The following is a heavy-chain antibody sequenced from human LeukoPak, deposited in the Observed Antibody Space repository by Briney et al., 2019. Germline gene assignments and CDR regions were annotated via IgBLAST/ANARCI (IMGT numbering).Heavy chain of an antibody. Sequence: GASVKVSCKASGYTFTSYYMHWVRQAPGQGLEWMGIINPSGGSTSYAQKFQGRVTMTRDTSTSTVYTELSSLRSEDTAVYYCARALYDDSSGYRSVPIDYWGQGTLVTVSS. CDR3: ARALYDDSSGYRSVPIDY. D-gene: IGHD3-22*01. CDR2: INPSGGST. CDR1: GYTFTSYY. J-gene: IGHJ4*02. V-gene: IGHV1-46*01.